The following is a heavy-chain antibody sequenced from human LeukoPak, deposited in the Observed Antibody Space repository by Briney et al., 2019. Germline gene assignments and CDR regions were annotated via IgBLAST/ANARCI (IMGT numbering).Heavy chain of an antibody. J-gene: IGHJ4*02. V-gene: IGHV1-2*04. Sequence: ASVKVSCKASGYTFTGYYMHWVRQAPGQGLEWMGWINPNSGGTNYAQKFQGWVTMTRDTSISTAYMELSRLRSDDTAVYYCARDLEYCSSTSCYYFDYWGQGTLVTVSS. D-gene: IGHD2-2*01. CDR2: INPNSGGT. CDR1: GYTFTGYY. CDR3: ARDLEYCSSTSCYYFDY.